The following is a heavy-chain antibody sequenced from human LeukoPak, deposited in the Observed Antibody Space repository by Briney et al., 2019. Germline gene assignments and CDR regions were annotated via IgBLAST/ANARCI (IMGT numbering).Heavy chain of an antibody. D-gene: IGHD3-22*01. CDR3: ARLYDSSGCYRDYYYGMDV. V-gene: IGHV3-48*03. J-gene: IGHJ6*02. CDR1: GFTFSSYE. Sequence: GGSLRLSCAASGFTFSSYETNWVRQAPGKGLEWVSYISSSGSTIYYADSVKGRFTISRDNAKNSLYLQMNSLRAEDTAVYYCARLYDSSGCYRDYYYGMDVWGQGTTVTVSS. CDR2: ISSSGSTI.